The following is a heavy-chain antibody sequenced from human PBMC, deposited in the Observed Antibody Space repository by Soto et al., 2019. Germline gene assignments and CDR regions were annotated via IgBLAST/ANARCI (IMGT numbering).Heavy chain of an antibody. V-gene: IGHV1-2*04. CDR1: GYTFTGYY. J-gene: IGHJ6*02. Sequence: ASVKVSCKASGYTFTGYYMHWVRQAPGQGLEWMGWINPNSGGTNYAQKFQGWVTMTRDTSISTAYMELSRLRSDDTAVYYCARDQEDSPYGMDVPGQLTTVTVSS. CDR2: INPNSGGT. CDR3: ARDQEDSPYGMDV.